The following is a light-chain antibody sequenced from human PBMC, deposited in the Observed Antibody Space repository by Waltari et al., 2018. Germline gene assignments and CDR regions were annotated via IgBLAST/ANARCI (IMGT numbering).Light chain of an antibody. CDR1: QGIRSW. V-gene: IGKV1-12*01. CDR2: AAS. Sequence: IQMTPFPSSVSAYVGTRVTITCRASQGIRSWLAWYQQKPGKAPKLLIYAASSLQSGVPSRFSGSGSGTDFTLTINSLQPEDFATYYCQQSNSFPQTFGQGTKVEIK. CDR3: QQSNSFPQT. J-gene: IGKJ1*01.